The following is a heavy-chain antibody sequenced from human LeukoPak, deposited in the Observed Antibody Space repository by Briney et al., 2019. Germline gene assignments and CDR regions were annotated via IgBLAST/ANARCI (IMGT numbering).Heavy chain of an antibody. Sequence: GGSLRLSCAASGFSFSSYTMNWVRQAPGKGLEWVSAISGSGTSTYYADSVKGRFTISRGNSKNTLYPQMNSLRAEDTAVYYCAKDQSSGSWPYYFDYWGQGTLATVSS. CDR3: AKDQSSGSWPYYFDY. V-gene: IGHV3-23*01. J-gene: IGHJ4*02. CDR1: GFSFSSYT. CDR2: ISGSGTST. D-gene: IGHD6-13*01.